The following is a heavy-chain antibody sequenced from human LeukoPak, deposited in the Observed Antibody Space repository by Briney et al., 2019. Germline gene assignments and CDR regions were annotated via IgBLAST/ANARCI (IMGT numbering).Heavy chain of an antibody. CDR1: GGTFSSSA. CDR2: IIPIFGTA. Sequence: SVKVSCKASGGTFSSSAISWVRQAPGQGLEWMGRIIPIFGTANYAQKFQGRVTITTDESTSTAYMELSSLRSEDTAVYYCARGGYSYGWVFDYWGQGTLVTVSS. D-gene: IGHD5-18*01. J-gene: IGHJ4*02. CDR3: ARGGYSYGWVFDY. V-gene: IGHV1-69*05.